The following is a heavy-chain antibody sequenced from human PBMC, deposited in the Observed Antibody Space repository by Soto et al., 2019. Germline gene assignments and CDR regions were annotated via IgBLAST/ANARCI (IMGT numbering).Heavy chain of an antibody. D-gene: IGHD2-2*02. CDR1: GFTFGDYA. CDR3: ARDYTEVLFRIDY. V-gene: IGHV3-48*02. Sequence: PGGSLRLSCTGSGFTFGDYAMSWFRQAPGKGLEWVSYISSSSSTIYYADSVKGRFTISRDNAKNSLYLQMNSLRDEDTAVYYCARDYTEVLFRIDYWGQGTLVTVSS. J-gene: IGHJ4*02. CDR2: ISSSSSTI.